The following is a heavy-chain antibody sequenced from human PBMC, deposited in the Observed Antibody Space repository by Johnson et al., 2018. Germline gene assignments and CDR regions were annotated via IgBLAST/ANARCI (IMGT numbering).Heavy chain of an antibody. CDR3: AREDSGALDS. D-gene: IGHD2-15*01. Sequence: QVQLQESGPGLLKPSGTLSLTCAVSGGSITSSHWWNWVRQPPGKGLESFGELDHSGSTTYNPSLKSRVTISIDKSKNPFSLTLRSVTAADTAVYYCAREDSGALDSWGQGTLVTVSS. V-gene: IGHV4-4*02. CDR2: LDHSGST. CDR1: GGSITSSHW. J-gene: IGHJ4*02.